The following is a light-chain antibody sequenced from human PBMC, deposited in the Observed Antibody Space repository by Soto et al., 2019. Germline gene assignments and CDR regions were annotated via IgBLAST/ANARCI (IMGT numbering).Light chain of an antibody. CDR3: QQRSNWPT. CDR1: QTVRGY. Sequence: IILTQSPATLSLSPGDRATLSCRASQTVRGYLAWYQQKPGQAPRLLIYDASNRATGIPARFSGTGSGTDFTLTISSLEPGDFAVYYCQQRSNWPTFGGGTNVETK. V-gene: IGKV3-11*01. CDR2: DAS. J-gene: IGKJ4*01.